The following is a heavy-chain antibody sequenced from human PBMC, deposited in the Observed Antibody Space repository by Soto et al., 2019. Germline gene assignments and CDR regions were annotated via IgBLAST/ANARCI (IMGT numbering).Heavy chain of an antibody. J-gene: IGHJ4*02. CDR3: ARVGRYFDWLTIDY. D-gene: IGHD3-9*01. Sequence: PSETLSLTCTVSGDSISSGGYYWSWIRQHPWKGLEWIGYIYYSGSTYYNPSLKSRVSIPVDTSKNQFSLKLSSVTAADTAVYYCARVGRYFDWLTIDYWGQGXLVTVHS. CDR1: GDSISSGGYY. CDR2: IYYSGST. V-gene: IGHV4-31*03.